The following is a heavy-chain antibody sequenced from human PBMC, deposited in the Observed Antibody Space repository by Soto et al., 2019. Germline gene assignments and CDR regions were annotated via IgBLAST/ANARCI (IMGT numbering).Heavy chain of an antibody. J-gene: IGHJ3*02. CDR1: GGSISSSNW. CDR3: ARDGNYYDTSGLAFDI. Sequence: PSETLSLTCAVSGGSISSSNWWSWVRQPPGKGLEWIGEIYHSGSTNYNPSLKSRVTISVDKSKNQFSLKLSSVTAADTAVYYCARDGNYYDTSGLAFDIWGHVTIVTVPS. CDR2: IYHSGST. D-gene: IGHD3-22*01. V-gene: IGHV4-4*02.